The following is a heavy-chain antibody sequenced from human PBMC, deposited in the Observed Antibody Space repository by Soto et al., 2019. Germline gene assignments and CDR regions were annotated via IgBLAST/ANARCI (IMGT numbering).Heavy chain of an antibody. J-gene: IGHJ4*02. CDR3: ARARFYYYGSGSVDY. CDR1: GGSFSGYY. D-gene: IGHD3-10*01. CDR2: INHSGST. Sequence: QVQLQQWGAGLLKPSETLSLTCAVYGGSFSGYYWSWIRQPPGKGLEWIGEINHSGSTNYNPSLKRRVTISVDRSKNQFSLKLSSVTGADTAVYYCARARFYYYGSGSVDYWGQGTLVTVSS. V-gene: IGHV4-34*01.